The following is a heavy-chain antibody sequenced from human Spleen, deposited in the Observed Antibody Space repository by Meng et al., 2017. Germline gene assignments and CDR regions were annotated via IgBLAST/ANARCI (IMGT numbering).Heavy chain of an antibody. V-gene: IGHV3-21*01. CDR3: ARAGDYYDSSGYYLYYYYGMDV. CDR2: ISSSSSYI. J-gene: IGHJ6*02. Sequence: GESLKISCAASGFTFSSYGMHWVRQAPGKGLEWVSSISSSSSYIYYADSVKGRFTISRDNAKNSLYLQMNSLRAEDTAVYYCARAGDYYDSSGYYLYYYYGMDVWGQGTTVTVSS. D-gene: IGHD3-22*01. CDR1: GFTFSSYG.